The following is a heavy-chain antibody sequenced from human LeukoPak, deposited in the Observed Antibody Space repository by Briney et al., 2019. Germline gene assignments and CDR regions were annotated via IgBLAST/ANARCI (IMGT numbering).Heavy chain of an antibody. J-gene: IGHJ4*02. CDR3: AKVTYGSGTYGAFDY. V-gene: IGHV3-23*01. CDR1: GFTFSSYA. CDR2: IRGSGTST. D-gene: IGHD3-10*01. Sequence: GGSLRLSCAASGFTFSSYAMSWVRQAPGKGLEWVSCIRGSGTSTYYADSVKGRFTISRDNSKNTLYLQMNSLRAEDTAVYYCAKVTYGSGTYGAFDYWGQGTLVTVSS.